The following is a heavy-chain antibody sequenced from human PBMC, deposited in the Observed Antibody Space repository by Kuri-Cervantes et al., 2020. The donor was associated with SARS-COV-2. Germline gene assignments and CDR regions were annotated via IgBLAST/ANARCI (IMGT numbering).Heavy chain of an antibody. V-gene: IGHV3-74*01. D-gene: IGHD1-1*01. J-gene: IGHJ4*02. Sequence: GGSLRLSCAASGFTFSSYAMSWVRQAPGKGLVWVSRINPDGSYTNNADSVKGRFTLSRDNAKNMLFLQMNSLRAEDTAAYYCVRDGDHWNFDYWGQGTLVTVSS. CDR2: INPDGSYT. CDR1: GFTFSSYA. CDR3: VRDGDHWNFDY.